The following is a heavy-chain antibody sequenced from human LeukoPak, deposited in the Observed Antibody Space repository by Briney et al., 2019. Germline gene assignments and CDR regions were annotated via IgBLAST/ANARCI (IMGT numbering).Heavy chain of an antibody. CDR2: INPNSGGT. D-gene: IGHD2-15*01. CDR1: GYIFTSYD. CDR3: ARDPRYCSGGSCYSDYYYYYMDV. J-gene: IGHJ6*03. V-gene: IGHV1-2*02. Sequence: ASVTVSCKASGYIFTSYDINWVRQAPGQGLEWMGWINPNSGGTNYAQKFQGRVTMTRDTSISTAYMELSRLRSDDTAVYYCARDPRYCSGGSCYSDYYYYYMDVWGKGTTVTVSS.